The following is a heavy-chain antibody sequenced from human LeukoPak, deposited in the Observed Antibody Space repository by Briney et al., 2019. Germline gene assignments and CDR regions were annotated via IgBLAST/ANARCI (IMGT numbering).Heavy chain of an antibody. Sequence: GGSLRLSCAASGFTFSDYYMSWIRQAPGKGLEWVSSISSSSSYIYYADSVKGRFTISRDNSKNTLYLQMNSLRAEDTAVYYCAKDSGSGELQDYWGQGTLVTVSS. CDR3: AKDSGSGELQDY. V-gene: IGHV3-11*06. J-gene: IGHJ4*02. CDR2: ISSSSSYI. CDR1: GFTFSDYY. D-gene: IGHD1-26*01.